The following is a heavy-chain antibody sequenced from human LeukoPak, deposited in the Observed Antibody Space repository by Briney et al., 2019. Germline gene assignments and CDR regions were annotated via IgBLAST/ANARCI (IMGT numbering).Heavy chain of an antibody. V-gene: IGHV5-51*01. D-gene: IGHD3-22*01. CDR3: ARQADSSGYYDAFDI. J-gene: IGHJ3*02. Sequence: GESLKISCKGSGYSFTSYWIGWVRQMPGKGPEWMGIIYPGDSDTRYSPSFQGQVTISADKSISTAYLQWSSLKASDTAMYYCARQADSSGYYDAFDIWGQGTMVTVSS. CDR1: GYSFTSYW. CDR2: IYPGDSDT.